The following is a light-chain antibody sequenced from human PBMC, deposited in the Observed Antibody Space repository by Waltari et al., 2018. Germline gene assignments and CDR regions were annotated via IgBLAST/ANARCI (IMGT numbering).Light chain of an antibody. CDR1: QSINSW. J-gene: IGKJ2*01. V-gene: IGKV1-5*03. CDR3: QQYNSYPYT. CDR2: EAS. Sequence: DIQMTQSPSTLSASVGDRVTITCRASQSINSWLAWYQQRPGKAPKLLIYEASRLESGVPSTFSGSGSETEFTRTISSLQPEDFATDYCQQYNSYPYTFGQGTKLEVK.